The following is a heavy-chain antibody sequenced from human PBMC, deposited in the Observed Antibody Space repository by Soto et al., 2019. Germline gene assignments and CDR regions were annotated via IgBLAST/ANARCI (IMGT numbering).Heavy chain of an antibody. Sequence: ASVKVSCRASGYTFTSYGDRWVPQAPGEGLEWKGRISAYNGNTNYAQKLQGRVTMTTETSTSTAYMQLRSLRSDDTDVYYCARDRVIAVRNNWFDPWGQGTLVTVYS. CDR2: ISAYNGNT. CDR3: ARDRVIAVRNNWFDP. V-gene: IGHV1-18*04. J-gene: IGHJ5*02. D-gene: IGHD6-6*01. CDR1: GYTFTSYG.